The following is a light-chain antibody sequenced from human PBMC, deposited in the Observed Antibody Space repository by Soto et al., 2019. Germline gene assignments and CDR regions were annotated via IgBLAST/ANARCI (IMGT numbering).Light chain of an antibody. CDR3: QQYNKWPLT. J-gene: IGKJ1*01. CDR1: QDIKNY. V-gene: IGKV1-33*01. Sequence: EIQMTQSPSSLSASVGDRVTITCQASQDIKNYLNWYQQKSGKAPKLLIYDASDLETGVPSRFSGSASGTEFTLTISSLQSEDFTVYYCQQYNKWPLTFGQGSKVDIK. CDR2: DAS.